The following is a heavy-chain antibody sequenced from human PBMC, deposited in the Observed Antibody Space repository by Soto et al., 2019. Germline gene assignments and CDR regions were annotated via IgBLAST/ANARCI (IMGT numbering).Heavy chain of an antibody. CDR3: AKSRDYSSSSALDN. CDR2: ISVSGGDT. V-gene: IGHV3-23*01. D-gene: IGHD6-6*01. CDR1: GFTFSSYA. Sequence: GGSLRLSCAASGFTFSSYAMSWVRQAPGKGLEWVSTISVSGGDTYYADSVKGRFTISRDNSNNTLYLQMDSLRIEDTAVYYCAKSRDYSSSSALDNWGQGTLVTVSS. J-gene: IGHJ4*02.